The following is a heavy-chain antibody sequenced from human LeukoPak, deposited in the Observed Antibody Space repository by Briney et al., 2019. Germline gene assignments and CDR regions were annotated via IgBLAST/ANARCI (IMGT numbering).Heavy chain of an antibody. CDR3: ARGAGFLGVVI. J-gene: IGHJ4*02. CDR2: INHSGST. Sequence: SETLSLTCAVYGGSFSGYYWSWIRQPPGKGLEWIGEINHSGSTNYNPSLKSRVTISVDTSKNQFSLKLSSVTAADTALYYCARGAGFLGVVIWGQGTLVTVSS. D-gene: IGHD3-3*01. V-gene: IGHV4-34*01. CDR1: GGSFSGYY.